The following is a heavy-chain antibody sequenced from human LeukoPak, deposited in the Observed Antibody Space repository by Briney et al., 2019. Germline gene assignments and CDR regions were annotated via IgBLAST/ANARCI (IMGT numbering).Heavy chain of an antibody. V-gene: IGHV4-31*03. CDR1: GGSISSGGYY. Sequence: PSQTLSLICTVSGGSISSGGYYWSWIRQHPGKGLEWIGYIYYSGSTYYNLSLKSRVTISVDTSKNQFSLKLSSVTAADTAVYYCARDLLTTLDYWGQGTLVTVSS. CDR3: ARDLLTTLDY. D-gene: IGHD2-15*01. J-gene: IGHJ4*02. CDR2: IYYSGST.